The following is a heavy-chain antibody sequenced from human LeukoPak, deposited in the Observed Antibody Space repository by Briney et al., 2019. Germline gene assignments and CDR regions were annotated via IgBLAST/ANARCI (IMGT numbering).Heavy chain of an antibody. CDR1: GFTFSSYA. V-gene: IGHV3-30*01. Sequence: GGSLRLSCAASGFTFSSYAMHWVRQAPGKGLEWVAVISYDGSNKYYAGSVKGRFTISRDNSKNTLYLQMNSLRAEDTAVYYCARDGRYYYDSSGYFDYWGQGTLVTVSS. D-gene: IGHD3-22*01. J-gene: IGHJ4*02. CDR2: ISYDGSNK. CDR3: ARDGRYYYDSSGYFDY.